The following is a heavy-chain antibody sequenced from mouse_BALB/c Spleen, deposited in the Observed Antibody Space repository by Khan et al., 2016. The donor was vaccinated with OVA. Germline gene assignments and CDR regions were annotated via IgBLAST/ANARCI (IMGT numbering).Heavy chain of an antibody. Sequence: VELVESGPGLVQPSQSLSITCTVSGFSLTSYGVPWVRQSPGKGLEWLGVIWSGGSTDYNSAFISRLTISKDNSKSQVSFKMNSLQANDTAIYYCARTYFSWGNYGDYYTMDYWGQGTSVTVSA. D-gene: IGHD2-1*01. J-gene: IGHJ4*01. CDR2: IWSGGST. CDR3: ARTYFSWGNYGDYYTMDY. CDR1: GFSLTSYG. V-gene: IGHV2-2*02.